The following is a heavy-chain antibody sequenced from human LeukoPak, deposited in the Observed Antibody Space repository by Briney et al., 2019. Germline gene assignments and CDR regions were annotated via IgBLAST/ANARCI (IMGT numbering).Heavy chain of an antibody. D-gene: IGHD6-6*01. CDR2: INPNSGGT. CDR1: GYSFTSYY. CDR3: ARGPYSTSPHFGY. Sequence: GASVKVSCKASGYSFTSYYMHWVRQAPGQGLEWMGWINPNSGGTHYAQKFQGRVTMTRDTSISTAYMELSSLRSDDTAIYYCARGPYSTSPHFGYWGQGTLVTVSS. J-gene: IGHJ4*02. V-gene: IGHV1-2*02.